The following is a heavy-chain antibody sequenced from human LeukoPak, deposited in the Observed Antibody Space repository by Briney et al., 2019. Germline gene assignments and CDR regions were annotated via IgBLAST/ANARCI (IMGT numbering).Heavy chain of an antibody. CDR1: GFTFSSYS. CDR3: ARLGPHSSGYSTYKAFDI. V-gene: IGHV3-21*01. Sequence: GGSLRLSCAASGFTFSSYSMNWVRQAPGKGLEWVSSISSSSSYIYYADSVKGRFTISRDNAKNLLYLQMNSLRAEDTAVYYCARLGPHSSGYSTYKAFDIWGQGTMVTVSS. CDR2: ISSSSSYI. J-gene: IGHJ3*02. D-gene: IGHD3-22*01.